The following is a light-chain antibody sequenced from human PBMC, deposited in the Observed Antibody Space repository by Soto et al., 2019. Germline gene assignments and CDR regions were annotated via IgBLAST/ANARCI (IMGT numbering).Light chain of an antibody. J-gene: IGLJ3*02. CDR2: EVS. CDR3: ATWDNSLNAWV. CDR1: SSDVGGYNY. Sequence: QSVLTQPASVSGSPGQSITISCTGTSSDVGGYNYVSWYQQHPGKAPKLMIYEVSNRPSGVSNRFSGSKSGNSASLAISGLQSEDDADYYCATWDNSLNAWVFGGGTKLTVL. V-gene: IGLV2-14*01.